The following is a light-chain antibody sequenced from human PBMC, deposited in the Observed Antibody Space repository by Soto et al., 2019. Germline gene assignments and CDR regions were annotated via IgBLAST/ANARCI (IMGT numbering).Light chain of an antibody. V-gene: IGKV1-5*03. J-gene: IGKJ1*01. CDR1: QSITDW. CDR2: KAS. Sequence: DIQMTQSPPTLSASVGDRVTITCQASQSITDWLAWYQQKPGKAPKFLIYKASNLEGGVPSRFSGSGSGTEFTLTISSVQPDDFATYYCQYWDDYSWTFGQGTKVEIK. CDR3: QYWDDYSWT.